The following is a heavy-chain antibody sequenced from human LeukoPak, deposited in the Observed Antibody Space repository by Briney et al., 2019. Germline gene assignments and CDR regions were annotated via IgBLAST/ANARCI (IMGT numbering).Heavy chain of an antibody. CDR2: ISSSSSTI. CDR1: GFTFSSHS. Sequence: GSLRLSCAASGFTFSSHSMNWVRQAPGKGLEWVSYISSSSSTIYYADSVKGRFTISRDNAKNSLYLQMNSLRAEDTAVYYCARESPLRYSGSYGFDYWGQGTLVTVSS. CDR3: ARESPLRYSGSYGFDY. D-gene: IGHD1-26*01. J-gene: IGHJ4*02. V-gene: IGHV3-48*04.